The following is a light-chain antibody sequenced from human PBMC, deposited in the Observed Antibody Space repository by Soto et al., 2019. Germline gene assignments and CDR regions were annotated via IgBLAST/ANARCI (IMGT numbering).Light chain of an antibody. V-gene: IGLV2-14*01. CDR2: EVS. Sequence: QSALTQPASVSGSPGQSITISCTGTSSDVGGYNYVSWYQQHPGKAPKLMIYEVSNRPSGVSNRFSGSKSGNTASLTISGLQAEDEADYCCSSYTSSTTLVFGIGTKLTVL. CDR1: SSDVGGYNY. CDR3: SSYTSSTTLV. J-gene: IGLJ1*01.